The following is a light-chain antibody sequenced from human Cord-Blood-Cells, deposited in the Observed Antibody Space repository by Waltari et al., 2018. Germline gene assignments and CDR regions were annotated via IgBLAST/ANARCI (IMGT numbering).Light chain of an antibody. CDR1: QGISRW. V-gene: IGKV1-12*01. CDR3: QQANSFPLT. J-gene: IGKJ4*01. CDR2: GAS. Sequence: DIQRTQSPPSVSASVGGRVTLTCRASQGISRWLAWYQQKRGKAPKLLIYGASSLQSGVPSRFSGSGSGTDFTLTISSLQPEDFATYYCQQANSFPLTFGGGTKVEIK.